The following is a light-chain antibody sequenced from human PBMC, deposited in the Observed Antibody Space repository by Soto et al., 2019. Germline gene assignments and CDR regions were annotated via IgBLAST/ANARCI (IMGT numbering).Light chain of an antibody. CDR1: QNGYNN. Sequence: EIVRTQSPATLSVSPGEGATLSCKASQNGYNNLSWYQQRPGQPPRLLIYDASTRATGISARFSGSGYGTQFTLTISSLQSEDFAVYFCQQSRNWPLTFGGGTKVEIK. CDR3: QQSRNWPLT. CDR2: DAS. J-gene: IGKJ4*01. V-gene: IGKV3-15*01.